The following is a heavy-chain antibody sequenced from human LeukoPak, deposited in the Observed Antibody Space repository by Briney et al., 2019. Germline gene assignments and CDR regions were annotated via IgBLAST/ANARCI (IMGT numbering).Heavy chain of an antibody. CDR2: ISSDGSNK. V-gene: IGHV3-30-3*01. CDR3: ALHGSGWYSTGRRRLDY. D-gene: IGHD6-19*01. Sequence: PGRSLRLSCAASGFTFNNYAMHWVRQAPGKGLEWVTVISSDGSNKFYADSVKGRFTVSRDNSKNTLYLQKNSLRAEDTAVYYCALHGSGWYSTGRRRLDYWGQGTLVTVSS. J-gene: IGHJ4*02. CDR1: GFTFNNYA.